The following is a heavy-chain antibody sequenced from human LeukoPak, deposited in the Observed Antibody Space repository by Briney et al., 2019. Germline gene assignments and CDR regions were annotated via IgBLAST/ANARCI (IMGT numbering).Heavy chain of an antibody. D-gene: IGHD2-15*01. CDR2: ISSSGSTI. J-gene: IGHJ3*02. CDR3: ARDLCSSGSCYSGTSDAFDI. Sequence: GGSLRPSCAASGFTFSSYEMNWVRQAPGKGLEWVSYISSSGSTIYYADSVKGRFTISRDNAKDSLYLQMNSLRAEDTAVYYCARDLCSSGSCYSGTSDAFDIWGQGTMVTVSS. V-gene: IGHV3-48*03. CDR1: GFTFSSYE.